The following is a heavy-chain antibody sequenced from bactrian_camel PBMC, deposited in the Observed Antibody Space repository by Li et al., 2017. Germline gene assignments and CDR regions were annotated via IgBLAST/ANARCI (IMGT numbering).Heavy chain of an antibody. CDR1: GYTFNSNC. V-gene: IGHV3S53*01. CDR2: IDSHGST. D-gene: IGHD6*01. Sequence: HVQLVESGGGSVQSGGSLRLSCAASGYTFNSNCMGWFRQAPGKEREGVASIDSHGSTRYADSVKGRFTISQDNAKNTLYLQMNSLKPDDTAVNYCAAAYAGIWYYDFAYWGQGTQVTVS. J-gene: IGHJ4*01. CDR3: AAAYAGIWYYDFAY.